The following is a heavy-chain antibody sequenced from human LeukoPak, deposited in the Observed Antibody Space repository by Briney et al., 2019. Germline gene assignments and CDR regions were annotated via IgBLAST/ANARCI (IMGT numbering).Heavy chain of an antibody. D-gene: IGHD1-1*01. Sequence: GGSLRLSCAASGFTFDDYAMHWVRQAPGKGLEWVSGISWNSGSIGYADSVKGRFTISRDNAKNSLYLQMNSLRAEDTAVYYCARAPTYSDYWGQGTLVTVSS. CDR2: ISWNSGSI. CDR1: GFTFDDYA. CDR3: ARAPTYSDY. V-gene: IGHV3-9*01. J-gene: IGHJ4*02.